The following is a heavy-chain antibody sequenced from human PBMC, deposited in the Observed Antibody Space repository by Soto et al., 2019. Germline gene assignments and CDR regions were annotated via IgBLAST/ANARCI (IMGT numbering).Heavy chain of an antibody. Sequence: SETLSLTCTVSGGSISSSSYYWGWIRQPPGKGLEWIGSIYYSGSTYYNPSLKSRVTISVDTSKNQFSLKLRSVTAADTAVYYCARHGGDIAVAGPDYWGQGTLVTVSS. V-gene: IGHV4-39*01. J-gene: IGHJ4*02. D-gene: IGHD6-19*01. CDR1: GGSISSSSYY. CDR2: IYYSGST. CDR3: ARHGGDIAVAGPDY.